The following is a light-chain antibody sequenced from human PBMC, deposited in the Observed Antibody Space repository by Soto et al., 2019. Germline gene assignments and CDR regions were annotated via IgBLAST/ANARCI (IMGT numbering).Light chain of an antibody. Sequence: DIQMTQSPSSLSASVGDRVTITCRASQSINTFLNWYHQKPGKAPGLLIYSTSNLQTGVPSRFGGTRSGTDFTLTIRSLQPEDLGSYYCQQSYSTPYTFGQGTKLEI. CDR3: QQSYSTPYT. V-gene: IGKV1-39*01. CDR1: QSINTF. CDR2: STS. J-gene: IGKJ2*01.